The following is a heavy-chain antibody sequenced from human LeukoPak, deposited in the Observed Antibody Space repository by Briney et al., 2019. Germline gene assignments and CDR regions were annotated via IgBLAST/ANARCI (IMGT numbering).Heavy chain of an antibody. D-gene: IGHD5-12*01. J-gene: IGHJ6*03. Sequence: GGSLRLSCAASGFTFSSYAMSWVRQAPGKGLEWVSAISGSGGSTYYADSVKGRFTISRDNSKNTLYLQRNSLRAADTAVYYCAKEASGYVGYYMDVWGKGTTVTVSS. CDR2: ISGSGGST. CDR1: GFTFSSYA. V-gene: IGHV3-23*01. CDR3: AKEASGYVGYYMDV.